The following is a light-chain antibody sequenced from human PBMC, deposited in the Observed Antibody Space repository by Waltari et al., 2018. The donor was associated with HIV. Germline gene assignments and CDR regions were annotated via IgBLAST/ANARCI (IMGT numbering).Light chain of an antibody. CDR2: AAS. V-gene: IGKV1-27*01. Sequence: SSLSASVGDRVTITCRASRDISNDLAWYQQKSGEVPKLLMYAASALRSGVPSRFRGSGSGTDFTLTINGLQPEDVGSYYCQNYDSVPVAFGQGTRLEI. CDR3: QNYDSVPVA. CDR1: RDISND. J-gene: IGKJ5*01.